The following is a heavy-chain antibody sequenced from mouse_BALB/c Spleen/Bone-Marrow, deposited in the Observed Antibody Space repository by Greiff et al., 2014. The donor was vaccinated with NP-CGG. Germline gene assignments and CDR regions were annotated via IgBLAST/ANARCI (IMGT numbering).Heavy chain of an antibody. CDR1: GFSLTTYG. J-gene: IGHJ4*01. D-gene: IGHD1-2*01. CDR3: ASITTATGAMDY. CDR2: LWADGST. V-gene: IGHV2-9*02. Sequence: QVQLQQSGPGLVAPSQSLSITCTVSGFSLTTYGVHWVRQPPEKGLEWLGVLWADGSTNYNSALMSILSISKDNSKSQVFLKMNSLQTDDTAMYYCASITTATGAMDYWGQGTSVTVSS.